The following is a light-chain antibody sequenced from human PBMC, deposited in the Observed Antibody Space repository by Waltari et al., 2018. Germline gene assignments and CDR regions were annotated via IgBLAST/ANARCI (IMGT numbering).Light chain of an antibody. J-gene: IGKJ3*01. CDR1: QSFRSY. CDR2: DAS. CDR3: QQRSNWPLFT. V-gene: IGKV3-11*01. Sequence: EIVLTQSPPTLSLSPGERATPSCRASQSFRSYLAWYHQKPGQAPRLLIYDASNRATGIPARFSGSGSGTDFTLTISSLEPEDFAVYYCQQRSNWPLFTFGPGTKVDIK.